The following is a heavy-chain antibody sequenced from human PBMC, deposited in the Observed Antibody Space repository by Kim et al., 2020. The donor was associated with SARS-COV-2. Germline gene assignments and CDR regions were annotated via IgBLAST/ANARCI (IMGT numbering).Heavy chain of an antibody. CDR3: ARGVVRGIYYGMDV. D-gene: IGHD3-10*01. V-gene: IGHV7-4-1*02. Sequence: AQGFTGRFVFSLDTSVSTAYLQISSLKAEDTAVYYCARGVVRGIYYGMDVWGQGTTVTVSS. J-gene: IGHJ6*02.